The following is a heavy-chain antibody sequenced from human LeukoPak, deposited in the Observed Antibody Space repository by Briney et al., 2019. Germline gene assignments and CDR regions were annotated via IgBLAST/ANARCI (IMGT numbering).Heavy chain of an antibody. V-gene: IGHV3-43D*03. J-gene: IGHJ5*02. D-gene: IGHD2-15*01. CDR2: ISWNGAST. Sequence: GGSLRLSCAASGFTFDDYAMHWVRQAPGKSLEWVSLISWNGASTYYADSVKGRFTISRDNSKNSLYLQMNSLRAEDTAFYYCAKDGVVAALGDNWFDPWGQGTLVTVSS. CDR1: GFTFDDYA. CDR3: AKDGVVAALGDNWFDP.